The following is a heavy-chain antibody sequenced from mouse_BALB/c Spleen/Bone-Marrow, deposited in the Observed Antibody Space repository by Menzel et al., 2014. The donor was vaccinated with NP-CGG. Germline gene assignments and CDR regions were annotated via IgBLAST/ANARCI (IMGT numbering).Heavy chain of an antibody. D-gene: IGHD2-4*01. CDR3: ARVITWYFDV. CDR2: ISSGGSYT. J-gene: IGHJ1*01. V-gene: IGHV5-9-3*01. CDR1: GFTFSSYA. Sequence: EVQMVESGGGLVKPGGSLKLSCAASGFTFSSYALSWVRQTPEKRLEWVATISSGGSYTYYPDSVKGRFTISRDNAKNTLYLQMSSLRSEDTAMYYCARVITWYFDVWGAETTITISS.